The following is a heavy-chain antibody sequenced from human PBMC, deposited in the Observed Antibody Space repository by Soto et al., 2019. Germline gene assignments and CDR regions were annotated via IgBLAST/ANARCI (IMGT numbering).Heavy chain of an antibody. Sequence: QVQLVESGGGVVQPGRSLRLSCAASGFTFSSYGMHWVRQAPGKGLEWVAVIWYDGSNKYYADSVKGRFTISRDNSKNTLNLQMNSLSKEETAAYYSARNQARLELIGAADVWGKVTTVTVSS. V-gene: IGHV3-33*01. D-gene: IGHD1-7*01. CDR3: ARNQARLELIGAADV. CDR2: IWYDGSNK. J-gene: IGHJ6*03. CDR1: GFTFSSYG.